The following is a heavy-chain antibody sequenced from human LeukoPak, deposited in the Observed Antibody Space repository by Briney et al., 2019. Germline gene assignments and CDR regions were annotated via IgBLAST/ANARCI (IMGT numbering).Heavy chain of an antibody. CDR2: INPSGGST. V-gene: IGHV1-46*01. CDR3: ARDAGGGGRIYFDY. CDR1: GYTFTSYG. J-gene: IGHJ4*02. D-gene: IGHD4-23*01. Sequence: ASVKVSCKASGYTFTSYGISWVRQAPGQGLEWMGIINPSGGSTSYAQKFQGRVTMTRDTSTSTVYMELSSLRSEDTAVYYCARDAGGGGRIYFDYWGQGTLVTVSS.